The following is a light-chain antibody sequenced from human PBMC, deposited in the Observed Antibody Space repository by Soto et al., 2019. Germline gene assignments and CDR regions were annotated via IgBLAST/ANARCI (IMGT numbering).Light chain of an antibody. V-gene: IGKV1-5*01. CDR2: DAS. J-gene: IGKJ1*01. Sequence: DIQMTQPPSTLSASVGDRVTITCRASQYMTNWLAWYQQKPGKAPKLLIYDASTLESGVPSRFSGSGYGTEFTLTISSLQPDDFATYYCQQYKVYSQTFGQGTKVDIK. CDR1: QYMTNW. CDR3: QQYKVYSQT.